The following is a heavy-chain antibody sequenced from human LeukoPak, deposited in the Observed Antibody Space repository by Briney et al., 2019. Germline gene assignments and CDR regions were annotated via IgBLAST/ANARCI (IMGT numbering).Heavy chain of an antibody. V-gene: IGHV3-11*03. D-gene: IGHD1-1*01. CDR1: GFFVRDYY. CDR2: IISSGSDT. CDR3: ARVGHNHAFDI. Sequence: PGGSLRLSCAASGFFVRDYYMTWIRQAPGKGLEWISYIISSGSDTNYADSVWGRITVSRDSAQNSLHLQMDSLRADGTAVYYCARVGHNHAFDIWGQGTVVTVSS. J-gene: IGHJ3*02.